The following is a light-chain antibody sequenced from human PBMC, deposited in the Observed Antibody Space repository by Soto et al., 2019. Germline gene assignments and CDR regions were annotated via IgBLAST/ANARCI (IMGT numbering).Light chain of an antibody. Sequence: QSVLTQPPSVSGAPGQRVTISCTGSSSNIGAGYDVHWYQQLPGTAPKLLIYGNGNRPSGVPDRFSGSKSGTSASLAITGLQAEDEADYYCQSYDSSRYVFGTGTKVTVL. V-gene: IGLV1-40*01. CDR3: QSYDSSRYV. J-gene: IGLJ1*01. CDR2: GNG. CDR1: SSNIGAGYD.